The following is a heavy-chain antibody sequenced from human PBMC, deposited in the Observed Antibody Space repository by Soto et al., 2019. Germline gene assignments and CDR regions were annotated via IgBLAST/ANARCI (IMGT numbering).Heavy chain of an antibody. V-gene: IGHV3-48*01. CDR2: ITSSGRTI. D-gene: IGHD4-17*01. J-gene: IGHJ6*03. Sequence: GGSLRLSCAASGFTFITYTMNWVRQAPGKGPEWISNITSSGRTIYYADSVKGRFTISRDNAKNSLYLQMNSLRAEDAAVYYCARRPTPYYYYMDVWGKGTTVTVSS. CDR3: ARRPTPYYYYMDV. CDR1: GFTFITYT.